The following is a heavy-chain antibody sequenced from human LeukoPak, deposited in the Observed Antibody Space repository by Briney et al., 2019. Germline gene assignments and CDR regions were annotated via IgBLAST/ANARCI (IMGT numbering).Heavy chain of an antibody. D-gene: IGHD2-21*02. Sequence: SVKVSCKASGGTFSSYAISWVRQAPGQGLEWMGGIIPIFGTANYAQKFQGRVTITADESTSTAYMELSSLRSEDTAVYYCVTHMAYCSGDCYLEGNYFDYWGQGTLVTVSS. CDR2: IIPIFGTA. CDR3: VTHMAYCSGDCYLEGNYFDY. V-gene: IGHV1-69*01. J-gene: IGHJ4*02. CDR1: GGTFSSYA.